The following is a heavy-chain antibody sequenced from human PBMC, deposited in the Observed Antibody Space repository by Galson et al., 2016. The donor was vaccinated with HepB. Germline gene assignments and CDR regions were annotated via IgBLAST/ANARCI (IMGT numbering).Heavy chain of an antibody. CDR1: GGSISSGGYY. D-gene: IGHD4-17*01. CDR2: IYYSGST. Sequence: TLSLTCTVSGGSISSGGYYWSWIRQHPGKGLEWIGYIYYSGSTYYNPSPKSRVTLSVDTSKNQFSLKLSSVTAVDTAVYYCARFSDYGDFGFDYWGQGTLFTVSS. J-gene: IGHJ4*02. V-gene: IGHV4-31*03. CDR3: ARFSDYGDFGFDY.